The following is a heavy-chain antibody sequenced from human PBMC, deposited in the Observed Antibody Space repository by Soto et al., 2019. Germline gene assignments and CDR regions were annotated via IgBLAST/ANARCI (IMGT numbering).Heavy chain of an antibody. CDR1: GGSFSGYY. CDR2: INHSGST. Sequence: SETLSLTCAVYGGSFSGYYWSWIRQPPGKGLEWIGEINHSGSTNYNPSLKSRVTISVDTSKNQFSLKLSSVTAADTAVYYCARERASSGWYNWFDPWGQGTLVTVSS. J-gene: IGHJ5*02. CDR3: ARERASSGWYNWFDP. D-gene: IGHD6-19*01. V-gene: IGHV4-34*01.